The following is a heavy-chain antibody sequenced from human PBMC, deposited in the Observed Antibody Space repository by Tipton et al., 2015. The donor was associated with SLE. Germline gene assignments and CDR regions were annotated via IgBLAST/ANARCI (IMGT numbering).Heavy chain of an antibody. V-gene: IGHV4-34*01. J-gene: IGHJ3*02. CDR3: ARVLGIHDAFDI. D-gene: IGHD2-8*02. CDR1: GGSISSSSSYY. CDR2: INHSGST. Sequence: TLSLTCAVYGGSISSSSSYYWAWIRQPPGKGVEWIGEINHSGSTNYNPSLKSRVTISEDTSKNQFSLKLSSVTAADTAVYYCARVLGIHDAFDIWGQGTMVTVSS.